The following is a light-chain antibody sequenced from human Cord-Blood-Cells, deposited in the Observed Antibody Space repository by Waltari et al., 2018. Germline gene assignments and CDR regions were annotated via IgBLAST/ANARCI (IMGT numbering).Light chain of an antibody. CDR2: EGS. V-gene: IGLV2-23*01. J-gene: IGLJ3*02. CDR3: CSYAGSSTWV. CDR1: SSCCGGYKL. Sequence: QSALTQPSPVFWSPGQSVTISRPGTSSCCGGYKLFSWYQQHPGKAPKLMIYEGSKRPSGVSNRFSGSKSGNTASLTISGLQAEDEADYYCCSYAGSSTWVFGGGTKLTVL.